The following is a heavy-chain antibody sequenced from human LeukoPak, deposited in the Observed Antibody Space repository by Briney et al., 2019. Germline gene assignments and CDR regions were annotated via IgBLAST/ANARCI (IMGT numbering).Heavy chain of an antibody. CDR1: GFTFSSYA. CDR3: AKDLDYGDYFSYGGDY. Sequence: GGSLRLSCAASGFTFSSYAMSWVRQAPGKGLEWVSAISGSGGSTYYADSVKGRFTISRDNSKNTLYLQMNSLRAEDTAVYYCAKDLDYGDYFSYGGDYWGQGTLVTVSS. J-gene: IGHJ4*02. CDR2: ISGSGGST. D-gene: IGHD4-17*01. V-gene: IGHV3-23*01.